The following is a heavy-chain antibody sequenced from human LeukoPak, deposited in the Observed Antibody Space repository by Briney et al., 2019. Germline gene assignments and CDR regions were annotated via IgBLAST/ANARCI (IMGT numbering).Heavy chain of an antibody. CDR1: GGSISSSNW. Sequence: ASGTLSLTCAVSGGSISSSNWWSWVRQPPGKGLEWIGEIYHSGSTNYNPSLKSRVTISVDTSKNQFSLKLSSVTAADTAVYYCARGRHRVGLWLVGGTLFDYWGQGTLVTVSS. D-gene: IGHD6-19*01. J-gene: IGHJ4*02. CDR3: ARGRHRVGLWLVGGTLFDY. V-gene: IGHV4-4*02. CDR2: IYHSGST.